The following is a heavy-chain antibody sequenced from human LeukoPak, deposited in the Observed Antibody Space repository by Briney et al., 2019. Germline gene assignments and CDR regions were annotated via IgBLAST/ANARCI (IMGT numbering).Heavy chain of an antibody. CDR2: INPSGGST. V-gene: IGHV1-46*01. Sequence: ASVKVSCKASGYTFTSYYMHWVRQAPGQGLEWMGIINPSGGSTSYAQKFQGRVTMTRDMSTSTVYMELSSLRSEDTAVYYCARVIRDSSSWTFYYYYYYMDVWGKGTTVTVSS. CDR1: GYTFTSYY. J-gene: IGHJ6*03. D-gene: IGHD6-13*01. CDR3: ARVIRDSSSWTFYYYYYYMDV.